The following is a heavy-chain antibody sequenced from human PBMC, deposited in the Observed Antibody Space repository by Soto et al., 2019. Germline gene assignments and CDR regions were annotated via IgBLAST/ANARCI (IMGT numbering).Heavy chain of an antibody. D-gene: IGHD4-17*01. CDR3: ARSFTTTTEANWFDP. Sequence: SETLSLTCTVSGGSISSSSYYWGWIRQPPGKGLEWIGSIYYSGSTYYNPSLKSRITISVDTSKNQFSLKVSSVTAADTAVYYCARSFTTTTEANWFDPWGQGTQVTVS. CDR2: IYYSGST. V-gene: IGHV4-39*07. CDR1: GGSISSSSYY. J-gene: IGHJ5*02.